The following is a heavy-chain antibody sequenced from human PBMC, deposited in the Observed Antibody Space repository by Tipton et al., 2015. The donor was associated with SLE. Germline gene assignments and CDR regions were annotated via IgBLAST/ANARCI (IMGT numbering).Heavy chain of an antibody. Sequence: TLSLTCTVSGGSIRSGSYYWTWIRQPAGTGLEWIGRIFTIGTTSYNPSLKSRVTISLGTSKNQFSLRLSSVTAADTAVYYCARSTSRPSSYYFYGLDVWGQGTTVTVSS. J-gene: IGHJ6*02. D-gene: IGHD6-6*01. CDR3: ARSTSRPSSYYFYGLDV. CDR1: GGSIRSGSYY. V-gene: IGHV4-61*02. CDR2: IFTIGTT.